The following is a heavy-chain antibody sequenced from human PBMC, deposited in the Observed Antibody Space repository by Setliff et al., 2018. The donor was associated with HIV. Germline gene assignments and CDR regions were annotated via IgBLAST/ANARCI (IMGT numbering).Heavy chain of an antibody. D-gene: IGHD5-18*01. Sequence: TQTLSLTCAISGDSVSKNSAAWNWIRQSPSRGLEWLGRTYYRSKWYNDYAVSVKSRITINPDTSKNQFSLKLSSVTAADTAVYYCARQDSYSYGYNYFDYWGQGTLVTVS. CDR1: GDSVSKNSAA. CDR2: TYYRSKWYN. J-gene: IGHJ4*02. CDR3: ARQDSYSYGYNYFDY. V-gene: IGHV6-1*01.